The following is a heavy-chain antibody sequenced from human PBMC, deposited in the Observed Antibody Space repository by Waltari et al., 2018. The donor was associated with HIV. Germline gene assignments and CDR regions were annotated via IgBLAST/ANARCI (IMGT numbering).Heavy chain of an antibody. Sequence: EVQLVQSGAEVKKPGESLKISCKGSGYSLTSYWIGWVRQMPGKGREWRGILFPGDAYTRYSPAFHGQVTISADQSISTAYLQGSSLKASDTAMYYCARRSGSGWFDPWGQGTLVTVSS. CDR3: ARRSGSGWFDP. D-gene: IGHD3-10*01. CDR1: GYSLTSYW. J-gene: IGHJ5*02. V-gene: IGHV5-51*01. CDR2: LFPGDAYT.